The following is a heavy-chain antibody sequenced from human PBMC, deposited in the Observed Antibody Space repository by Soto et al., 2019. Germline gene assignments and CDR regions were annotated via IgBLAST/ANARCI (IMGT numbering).Heavy chain of an antibody. D-gene: IGHD4-17*01. V-gene: IGHV3-48*02. CDR1: GFTFSSYS. CDR2: ISSSSSTI. CDR3: ARLRGDYNLVSYYYYGMDV. Sequence: EVQLVESGGGLVQPGGSLRLSCAASGFTFSSYSMNWVRQAPGKGLEWVSYISSSSSTIYYADSVKGRFTISRDNAKNSLYLQMNSLRDEDTAVYYCARLRGDYNLVSYYYYGMDVWGQGTTVTVSS. J-gene: IGHJ6*02.